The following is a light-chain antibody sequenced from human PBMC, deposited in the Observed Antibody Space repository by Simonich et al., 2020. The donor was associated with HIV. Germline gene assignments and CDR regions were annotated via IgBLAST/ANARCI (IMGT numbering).Light chain of an antibody. CDR1: QSVGSN. V-gene: IGKV3-15*01. CDR2: GAS. J-gene: IGKJ5*01. Sequence: EIVMTQSPATLSVSPGERATLSCRASQSVGSNLAWYQQKPGQAPRLLIYGASTRATGIPARFSGSGSGTEFTLTISSMQSEDFAVYYCQQRSKWPLTFGQGTRLEIK. CDR3: QQRSKWPLT.